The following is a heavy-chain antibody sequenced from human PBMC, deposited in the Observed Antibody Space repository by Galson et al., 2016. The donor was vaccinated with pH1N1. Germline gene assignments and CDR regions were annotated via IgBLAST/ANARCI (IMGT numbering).Heavy chain of an antibody. CDR3: ARLDSPYEIGGGNFDY. V-gene: IGHV4-39*01. Sequence: ETLSLTCTVSGGSISSSSYYWGWIRQPPGKGLEWIGNIYYSGSTYYNPSLKSRVTISVDTSKNQFSLKLSSVTAADTAVYYCARLDSPYEIGGGNFDYWGQGTLVTVSS. J-gene: IGHJ4*02. D-gene: IGHD1-26*01. CDR2: IYYSGST. CDR1: GGSISSSSYY.